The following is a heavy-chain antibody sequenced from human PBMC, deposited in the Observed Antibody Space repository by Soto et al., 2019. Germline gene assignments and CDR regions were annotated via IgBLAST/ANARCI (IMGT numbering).Heavy chain of an antibody. Sequence: SVKVSCKASGGTFSSYAISWVRQAPGQGLEWMGGIIPIFGTANYAQKFQGRVTITADESTSTAYMELSSLRSEDTAVYYCARNKAVPAAVGYYYGMDVWGQGTTVTVSS. CDR3: ARNKAVPAAVGYYYGMDV. CDR2: IIPIFGTA. D-gene: IGHD2-2*01. J-gene: IGHJ6*02. CDR1: GGTFSSYA. V-gene: IGHV1-69*13.